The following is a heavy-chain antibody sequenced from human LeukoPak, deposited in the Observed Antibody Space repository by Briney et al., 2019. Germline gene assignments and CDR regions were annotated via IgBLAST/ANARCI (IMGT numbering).Heavy chain of an antibody. Sequence: ASVKVSCKASGYTFTSHDINWERQAPGQGLEWMGWTNPNSGNTGYAQKFKGRVTMTRNTSISTAYMELSSLRSEDTAVYYCARLGRSGYYYMDVWGKGTTVTVSS. V-gene: IGHV1-8*01. CDR1: GYTFTSHD. CDR3: ARLGRSGYYYMDV. J-gene: IGHJ6*03. CDR2: TNPNSGNT. D-gene: IGHD3-3*01.